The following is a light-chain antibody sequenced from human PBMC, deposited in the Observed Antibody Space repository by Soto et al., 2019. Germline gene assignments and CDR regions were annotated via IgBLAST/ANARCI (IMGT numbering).Light chain of an antibody. CDR1: SSNIGAGYS. V-gene: IGLV1-40*01. Sequence: QSVLTQPPSVSGAPGQRVTISCTGSSSNIGAGYSVHWYQQLPGTAPKLLIYGNNNRPSGVPDRFSGSKSGTSASLAITGLQAEDEADYYCQSFDSSLSGFYVFGTGTKVTVL. CDR2: GNN. J-gene: IGLJ1*01. CDR3: QSFDSSLSGFYV.